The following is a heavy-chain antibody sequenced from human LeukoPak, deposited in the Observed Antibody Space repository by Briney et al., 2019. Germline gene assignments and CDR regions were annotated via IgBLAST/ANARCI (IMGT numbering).Heavy chain of an antibody. CDR3: ARHVWSEDYSIHFDY. J-gene: IGHJ4*02. Sequence: GESLKISCKGSGYIFTSYWIGWVRQLPGKGLECMGIIYPGDSDTRYSPSFQDQVTISADKSISTAYLQWSSLKASDTAMYYCARHVWSEDYSIHFDYWGQGTLVTVSS. D-gene: IGHD2-2*01. CDR1: GYIFTSYW. CDR2: IYPGDSDT. V-gene: IGHV5-51*01.